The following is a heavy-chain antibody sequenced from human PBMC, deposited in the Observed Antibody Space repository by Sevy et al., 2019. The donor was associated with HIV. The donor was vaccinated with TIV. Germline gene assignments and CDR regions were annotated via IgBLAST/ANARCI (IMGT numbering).Heavy chain of an antibody. D-gene: IGHD6-13*01. CDR1: GLIFRDRY. Sequence: GGSLRLSCVASGLIFRDRYMSWIRQAPGKGLEWVSFISSRSSEINYADSVKGRFTVSRDNAKNSLYLQMNSLRAEDTAVYYCAGDFMPVASAGTGALGVWGQGTAVTVSS. CDR2: ISSRSSEI. V-gene: IGHV3-11*05. J-gene: IGHJ6*02. CDR3: AGDFMPVASAGTGALGV.